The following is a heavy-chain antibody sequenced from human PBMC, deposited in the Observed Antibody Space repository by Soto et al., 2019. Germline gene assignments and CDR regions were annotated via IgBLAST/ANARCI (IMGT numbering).Heavy chain of an antibody. Sequence: QVVQSGAEVRRPGSSVKVSCKASGGTFGNFVINWVRQAPGQGLEWMGGITPVFGTPHYAQRFQGRVTITADESTETVYTEMRGLRVGDTAVYYCAREPTVDTTGYFYYFDFWGQGTLVSVSA. J-gene: IGHJ4*02. CDR1: GGTFGNFV. CDR2: ITPVFGTP. CDR3: AREPTVDTTGYFYYFDF. D-gene: IGHD3-9*01. V-gene: IGHV1-69*01.